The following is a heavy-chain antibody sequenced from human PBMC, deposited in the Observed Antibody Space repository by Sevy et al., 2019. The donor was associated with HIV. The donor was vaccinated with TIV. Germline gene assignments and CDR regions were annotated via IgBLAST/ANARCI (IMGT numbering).Heavy chain of an antibody. Sequence: GGSLRLSCAASGVIFDDYGMSWVRQAPGKGLEWVSGINWNGGSTGYADSVKGRCTISRDNAKNSLYLQMNRLRAEDTALYYCARHGYGYGYHALLDYYYGMDVWGQGTTVTVSS. CDR3: ARHGYGYGYHALLDYYYGMDV. CDR1: GVIFDDYG. D-gene: IGHD5-18*01. V-gene: IGHV3-20*04. CDR2: INWNGGST. J-gene: IGHJ6*02.